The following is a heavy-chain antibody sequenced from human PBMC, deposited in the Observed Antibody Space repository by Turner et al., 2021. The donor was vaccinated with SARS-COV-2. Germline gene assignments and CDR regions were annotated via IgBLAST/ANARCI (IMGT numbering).Heavy chain of an antibody. CDR2: IYTSDLT. CDR1: GGSISSSY. V-gene: IGHV4-4*07. CDR3: ARQSEWELLGVLDAFDI. D-gene: IGHD1-26*01. J-gene: IGHJ3*02. Sequence: QVQLQESGPGLVKPSETLSLTCTVSGGSISSSYWSWIRQPAGKGLEWIGRIYTSDLTTYNPSLKSRVTMSVDTSKNQFSLKLSSVTAADTAVYYCARQSEWELLGVLDAFDIWGQGTMVTVSS.